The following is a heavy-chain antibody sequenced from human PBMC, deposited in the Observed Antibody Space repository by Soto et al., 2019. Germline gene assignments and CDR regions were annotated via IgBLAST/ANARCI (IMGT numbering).Heavy chain of an antibody. CDR1: GFTFSSYG. D-gene: IGHD4-17*01. CDR3: ARVPLKYYGEGSDAWFDH. CDR2: ISYDGSNK. Sequence: GGSLRLSCAASGFTFSSYGMHWVRQAPGKGLEWVAVISYDGSNKYYADSVKGRFTISRDNSKNTLYLQMNSLRAEDTAVYYCARVPLKYYGEGSDAWFDHWGQGTLVTVS. V-gene: IGHV3-30*03. J-gene: IGHJ5*02.